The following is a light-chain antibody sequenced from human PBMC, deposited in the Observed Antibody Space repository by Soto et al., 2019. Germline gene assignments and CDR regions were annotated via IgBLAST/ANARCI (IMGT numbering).Light chain of an antibody. CDR2: EVS. CDR3: SSCRSTTTLVV. CDR1: SSDGGGYNY. V-gene: IGLV2-14*01. J-gene: IGLJ2*01. Sequence: QSVLTQPASVSGSPGQSITISCTGTSSDGGGYNYVSWYQQHPGKAPKLMIYEVSNRPSGVSSRFSGSKSGNTASLTISGLQAEDEADYYCSSCRSTTTLVVFCGGTKLTVL.